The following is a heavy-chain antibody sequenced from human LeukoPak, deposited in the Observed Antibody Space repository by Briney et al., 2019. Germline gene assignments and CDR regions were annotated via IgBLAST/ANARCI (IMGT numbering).Heavy chain of an antibody. J-gene: IGHJ4*02. V-gene: IGHV3-21*01. CDR1: GFTFSSYS. CDR3: ARDDTQYATYYFDY. CDR2: ISSSSSYI. Sequence: GGSLRLSGAASGFTFSSYSMNWVRQAPGKGLEWVSSISSSSSYIYYADSVKGRFTISRDNAKNSLYLQMNSLRAEDTAVYYCARDDTQYATYYFDYWGQGTLVTVSS. D-gene: IGHD2-2*01.